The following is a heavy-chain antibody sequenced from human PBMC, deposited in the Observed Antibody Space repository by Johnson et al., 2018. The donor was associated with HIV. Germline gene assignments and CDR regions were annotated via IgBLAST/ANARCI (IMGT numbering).Heavy chain of an antibody. Sequence: QMQLVESGGGLVQPGGSLRLSCAASGFTFSSYAMSWVRQAPGKGLEWVAFVHSDGNKKYYGDSVKGRFIISRDNSKNTLYLQMNSLRAEDTAVYYCAKGGRGLAFDIWGQGTMVTVSS. V-gene: IGHV3-30*02. CDR1: GFTFSSYA. CDR2: VHSDGNKK. J-gene: IGHJ3*02. D-gene: IGHD2-15*01. CDR3: AKGGRGLAFDI.